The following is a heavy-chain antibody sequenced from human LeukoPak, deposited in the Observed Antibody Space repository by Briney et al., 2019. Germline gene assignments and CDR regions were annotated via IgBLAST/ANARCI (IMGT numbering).Heavy chain of an antibody. CDR2: IKQDGSEK. CDR1: GFTFSSYW. V-gene: IGHV3-7*01. CDR3: AREGWAARSYYYYMDV. D-gene: IGHD6-6*01. J-gene: IGHJ6*03. Sequence: HAGGSLRLSCAASGFTFSSYWMSWVRQAPGKGLEWVANIKQDGSEKYYVDSVKGRFTISRDNAKNSLYLQMNSLRAEDTAVYYCAREGWAARSYYYYMDVWGKGTTVTVSS.